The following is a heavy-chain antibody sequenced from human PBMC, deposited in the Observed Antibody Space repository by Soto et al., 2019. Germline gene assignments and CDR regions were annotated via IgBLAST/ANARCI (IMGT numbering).Heavy chain of an antibody. D-gene: IGHD5-18*01. Sequence: QVQLVQSGAEVKKPGASVKVSCKASGYTFTSYSISWVRQAPGQGLEWMGWISAYNGNTYHARKLQGRVTMTTDTTTSTAYMELRGLRSDDPAVYYCARDVGYGLIDYWGQGTLVTVSS. J-gene: IGHJ4*02. CDR1: GYTFTSYS. CDR3: ARDVGYGLIDY. V-gene: IGHV1-18*01. CDR2: ISAYNGNT.